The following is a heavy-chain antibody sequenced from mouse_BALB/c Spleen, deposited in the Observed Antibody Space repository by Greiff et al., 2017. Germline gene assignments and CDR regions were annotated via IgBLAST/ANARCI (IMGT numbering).Heavy chain of an antibody. D-gene: IGHD1-1*01. J-gene: IGHJ4*01. CDR1: GFTIPDSY. V-gene: IGHV7-3*02. Sequence: DVKLVEPCGDLVQPGGSLCLSFASSGFTIPDSYMSWVRQPPGKALEWLGFIRNKANGYTTEYSASVKGRFTISGDNSQCIIYLQINTLRSKDSATYYFARDMHCVGYGVYVMVCGGQGTSVTVCS. CDR2: IRNKANGYTT. CDR3: ARDMHCVGYGVYVMVC.